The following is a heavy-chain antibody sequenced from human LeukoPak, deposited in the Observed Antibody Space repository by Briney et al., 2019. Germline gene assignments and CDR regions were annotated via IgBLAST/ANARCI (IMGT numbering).Heavy chain of an antibody. Sequence: PGGSLRLSCAASVFTVSSNYMSWVRQAPGKGLEWVSEITGSGNSTYYADSVKGRFTISRDNSKNTLYLQMNSLRAEDTAVYYCARELFDFVYWGQGTLVTVSS. V-gene: IGHV3-23*01. D-gene: IGHD3-10*01. J-gene: IGHJ4*02. CDR3: ARELFDFVY. CDR2: ITGSGNST. CDR1: VFTVSSNY.